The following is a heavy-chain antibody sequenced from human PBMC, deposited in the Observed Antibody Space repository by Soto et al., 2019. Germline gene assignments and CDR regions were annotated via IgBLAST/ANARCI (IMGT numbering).Heavy chain of an antibody. V-gene: IGHV4-34*01. D-gene: IGHD3-16*01. Sequence: SQTQRHTSAVDGGNSSDHCGSRIRKPTGKGRECIGEINHSGSTNYNPSLKSRVTISVDTSKNQFSLKLSSVTAADTAVYYCARGKFRVVLVPAAPKEGWFGHWGQGTLVTGSS. J-gene: IGHJ5*02. CDR3: ARGKFRVVLVPAAPKEGWFGH. CDR2: INHSGST. CDR1: GGNSSDHC.